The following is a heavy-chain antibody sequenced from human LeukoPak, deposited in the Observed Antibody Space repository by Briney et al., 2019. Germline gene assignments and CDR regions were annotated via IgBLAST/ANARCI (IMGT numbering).Heavy chain of an antibody. CDR3: ARDRLPATHYYDSSGSGFDY. Sequence: ASVRLSCKASGYTFTSYGISWVRQAPGQGLEWMGWISTYNGNTNYAQKVQGRATMTTDTSTSTAYMELRSLRSDDTAVYYCARDRLPATHYYDSSGSGFDYWGQGTLVTVSS. D-gene: IGHD3-22*01. V-gene: IGHV1-18*01. J-gene: IGHJ4*02. CDR1: GYTFTSYG. CDR2: ISTYNGNT.